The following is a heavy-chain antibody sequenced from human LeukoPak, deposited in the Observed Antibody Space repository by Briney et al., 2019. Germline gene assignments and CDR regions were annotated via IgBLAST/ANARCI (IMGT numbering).Heavy chain of an antibody. CDR2: IYYSGST. CDR1: GGSISSYY. Sequence: PSETLSHSSTVSGGSISSYYSSWIRQPPGKGLEWTGYIYYSGSTKYKPSLKSRVTISVDTSKNQFSLKLSSVTAADTAVYYCARGRFLDAFDIWGQGTMVTVSS. J-gene: IGHJ3*02. CDR3: ARGRFLDAFDI. D-gene: IGHD3-3*01. V-gene: IGHV4-59*01.